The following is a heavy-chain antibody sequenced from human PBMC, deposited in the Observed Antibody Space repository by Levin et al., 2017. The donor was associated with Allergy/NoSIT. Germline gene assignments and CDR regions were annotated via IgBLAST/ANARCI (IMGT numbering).Heavy chain of an antibody. CDR2: INPSRGST. CDR3: AREDPVIAAAGLFEV. J-gene: IGHJ4*02. CDR1: GYTLTNFH. D-gene: IGHD6-13*01. V-gene: IGHV1-46*01. Sequence: GASVKVSCTASGYTLTNFHIHWMRQAPGQGLEWMGMINPSRGSTSSTQTFKDRVTLTTDTSTGALFMELRGLTSADTAVYYCAREDPVIAAAGLFEVWGQGTRVTVSS.